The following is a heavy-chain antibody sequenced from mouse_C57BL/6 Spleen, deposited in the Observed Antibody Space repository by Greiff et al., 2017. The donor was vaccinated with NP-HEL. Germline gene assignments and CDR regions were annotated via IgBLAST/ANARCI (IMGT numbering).Heavy chain of an antibody. CDR2: FHPYNDDT. J-gene: IGHJ1*03. CDR3: ARANYGSSYLYWYFDV. V-gene: IGHV1-47*01. D-gene: IGHD1-1*01. Sequence: VQLVESGAELVKPGASVKMSCKASGYTFTTYPIEWMKQNHGKSLEWIGNFHPYNDDTKYNEKFKGKATLTVEKSSSTVYLELSRLTSDDSAVYYCARANYGSSYLYWYFDVWGTGTTVTVSS. CDR1: GYTFTTYP.